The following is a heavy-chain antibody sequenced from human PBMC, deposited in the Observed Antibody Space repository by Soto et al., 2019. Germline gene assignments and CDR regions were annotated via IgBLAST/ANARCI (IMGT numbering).Heavy chain of an antibody. Sequence: GASVKVSCKASGYTFTSYYMHWVRQAPGQGLEWMGIINPSGGSTSYAQKFQGRVTMTRDTSTSTVYMELSSLRSEDTAVYYCARDPVLKAHDPLASWFDPWGQGTLVTVSS. D-gene: IGHD1-1*01. CDR3: ARDPVLKAHDPLASWFDP. CDR2: INPSGGST. CDR1: GYTFTSYY. V-gene: IGHV1-46*01. J-gene: IGHJ5*02.